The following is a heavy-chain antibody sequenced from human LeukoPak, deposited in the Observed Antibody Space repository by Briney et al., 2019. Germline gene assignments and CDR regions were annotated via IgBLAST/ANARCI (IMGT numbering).Heavy chain of an antibody. CDR1: GFTFSRFS. J-gene: IGHJ3*02. CDR2: INSDSTYI. Sequence: PGGSLRLSCTASGFTFSRFSMNWVRLAPGKGLEWVSSINSDSTYIYYADSVKGRFTISRDNAKNSLYLQMNSLRAEDTAVYYCATSDDAFDIWGQGTMVTVSS. D-gene: IGHD2-2*01. CDR3: ATSDDAFDI. V-gene: IGHV3-21*01.